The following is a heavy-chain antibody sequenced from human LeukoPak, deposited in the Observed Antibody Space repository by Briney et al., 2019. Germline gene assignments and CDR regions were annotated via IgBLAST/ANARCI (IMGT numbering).Heavy chain of an antibody. CDR2: INPNSGGT. CDR3: ARSESYYYYYMDV. J-gene: IGHJ6*03. CDR1: GYTFTGYY. Sequence: ASVKVSCKASGYTFTGYYMHWVRQAPGQGLEWMGWINPNSGGTNYAQKFQGRVTMTRDTSISTAYMELSRLRSDDTAVYYCARSESYYYYYMDVWGKGTTVTISS. D-gene: IGHD3-10*01. V-gene: IGHV1-2*02.